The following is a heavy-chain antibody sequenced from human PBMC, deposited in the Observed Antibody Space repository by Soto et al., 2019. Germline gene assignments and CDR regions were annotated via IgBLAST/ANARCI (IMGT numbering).Heavy chain of an antibody. J-gene: IGHJ4*02. CDR1: GFTFGDYA. V-gene: IGHV3-30-3*01. D-gene: IGHD2-2*01. Sequence: GGSLRLSCAASGFTFGDYAMHWVRQAPGQGLEWVAIISYDGNNEYYADSVKGRFTISRDNAKNTVYLPMNSLRAEDTAFYYCALTRDCSNINCFRPFDSWGQGTLVTVSS. CDR3: ALTRDCSNINCFRPFDS. CDR2: ISYDGNNE.